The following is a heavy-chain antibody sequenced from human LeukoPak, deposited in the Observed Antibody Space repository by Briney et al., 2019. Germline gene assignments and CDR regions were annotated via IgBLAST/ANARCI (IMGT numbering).Heavy chain of an antibody. D-gene: IGHD3-16*02. V-gene: IGHV1-18*01. Sequence: ASVKVSCKASGYTFTSYGISWVRQAPGQGLEWMGWISAYNGNTNYAQKLQGRVTMTTDTSTGTAYMELRSLRSDDTAVYYCARHSVWGSYRYYFDYWGQGTLVTVSS. CDR2: ISAYNGNT. J-gene: IGHJ4*02. CDR1: GYTFTSYG. CDR3: ARHSVWGSYRYYFDY.